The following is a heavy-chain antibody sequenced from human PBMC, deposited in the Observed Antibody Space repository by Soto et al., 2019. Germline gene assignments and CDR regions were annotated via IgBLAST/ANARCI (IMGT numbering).Heavy chain of an antibody. Sequence: GGSLRLSCAASGFTFSNAWMSWVRQAPGKGLEWVGRIKSKTDGGTTDYAAPVKGRFTIPRDDSRNTLYLQMNSLKTEDTAVYYCTTVPSYYDFWRGLDVWGQGTTVTVSS. D-gene: IGHD3-3*01. CDR1: GFTFSNAW. CDR3: TTVPSYYDFWRGLDV. V-gene: IGHV3-15*01. CDR2: IKSKTDGGTT. J-gene: IGHJ6*02.